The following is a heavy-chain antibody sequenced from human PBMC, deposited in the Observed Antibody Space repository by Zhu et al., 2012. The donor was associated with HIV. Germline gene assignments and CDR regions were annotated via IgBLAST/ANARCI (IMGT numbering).Heavy chain of an antibody. D-gene: IGHD6-13*01. CDR3: ARRELGRSEADWFDP. CDR2: ISHRGNT. CDR1: GYSISSGFY. Sequence: QVQLQESGPGLVKPSETLSLTCGVSGYSISSGFYWGWIRQSPGKGLEWIASISHRGNTYYNPSLERRVTISIDTSKNESSLKLSSMTAADTAIYYCARRELGRSEADWFDPWSQGTLVTVSS. V-gene: IGHV4-38-2*01. J-gene: IGHJ5*02.